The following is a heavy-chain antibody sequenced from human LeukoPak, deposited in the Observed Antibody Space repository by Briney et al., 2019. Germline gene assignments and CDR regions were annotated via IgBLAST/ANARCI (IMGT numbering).Heavy chain of an antibody. Sequence: PGGSLRLSCAASGFTFSNYAMSWVRQAPGKGLEWVSALSGSGGGTYYADSVKGRFTISRDNSKNTLYLQMNSLRAEDTGVYYCAIVGGYCSSASCYAPGDYWGQGTLVTVPS. CDR1: GFTFSNYA. J-gene: IGHJ4*02. CDR2: LSGSGGGT. D-gene: IGHD2-2*01. V-gene: IGHV3-23*01. CDR3: AIVGGYCSSASCYAPGDY.